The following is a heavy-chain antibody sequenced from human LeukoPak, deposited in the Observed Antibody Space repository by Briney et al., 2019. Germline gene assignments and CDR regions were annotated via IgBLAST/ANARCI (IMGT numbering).Heavy chain of an antibody. D-gene: IGHD6-13*01. Sequence: GGSLRLSCAASGFTFSSYAMSWVRQAPGKGLEWVSAISGSGGSTYYADSVKGRFTISRDNSKNTLYLQMSSLRVDDTAVYYCAKAASSSWPSYYYGMDVWGQGTTVTVSS. J-gene: IGHJ6*02. CDR3: AKAASSSWPSYYYGMDV. CDR2: ISGSGGST. CDR1: GFTFSSYA. V-gene: IGHV3-23*01.